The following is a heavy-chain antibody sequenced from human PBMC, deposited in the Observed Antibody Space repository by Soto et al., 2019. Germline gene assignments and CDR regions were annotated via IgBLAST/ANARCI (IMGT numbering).Heavy chain of an antibody. CDR3: ASKGRRASSGRPEPGARSEIPYYYGMDV. D-gene: IGHD6-19*01. Sequence: PGGSLRLSCAASGFTFSSYAMSWVRQAPGKGLEWVSAISGSGGSTYYADSVKGRFTISRDNSKNTLYLQMNSLRAEDTAVYYCASKGRRASSGRPEPGARSEIPYYYGMDVWGQGTTVTVSS. V-gene: IGHV3-23*01. CDR1: GFTFSSYA. J-gene: IGHJ6*02. CDR2: ISGSGGST.